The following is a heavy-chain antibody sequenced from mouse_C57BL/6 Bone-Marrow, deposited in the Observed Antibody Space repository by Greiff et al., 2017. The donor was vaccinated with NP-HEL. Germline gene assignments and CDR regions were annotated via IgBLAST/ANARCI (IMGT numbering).Heavy chain of an antibody. J-gene: IGHJ2*01. V-gene: IGHV1-36*01. Sequence: VQLKQSGPVLVKPGPSVKISCKASGFTFTDYYMHWVKQSHGKSLEWIGLVYPYNGGTSYNQKFKGKATLTVDTSSSTAYMELNSLTSEDSAVYYGARGATVVATTDYFDYWGQGTTLTVSS. CDR2: VYPYNGGT. CDR3: ARGATVVATTDYFDY. D-gene: IGHD1-1*01. CDR1: GFTFTDYY.